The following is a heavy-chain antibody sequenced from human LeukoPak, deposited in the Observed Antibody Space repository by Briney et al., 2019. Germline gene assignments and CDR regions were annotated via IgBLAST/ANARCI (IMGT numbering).Heavy chain of an antibody. Sequence: ASVKVSCKASGYTFTSYYMHWVRQAPGQGLEWMGIINPSGGSTSYAQKFQGRVTMTRDTSTSTVYMELSSLRSEDTAVYYCAKAYCGGDCREDYFDYWGQGTLVTVSS. CDR2: INPSGGST. V-gene: IGHV1-46*01. D-gene: IGHD2-21*02. CDR1: GYTFTSYY. J-gene: IGHJ4*02. CDR3: AKAYCGGDCREDYFDY.